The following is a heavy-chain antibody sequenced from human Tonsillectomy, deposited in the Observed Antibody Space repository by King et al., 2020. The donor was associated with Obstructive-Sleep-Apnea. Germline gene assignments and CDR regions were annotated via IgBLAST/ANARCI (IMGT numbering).Heavy chain of an antibody. CDR3: ARGGYSSIRVY. D-gene: IGHD6-13*01. J-gene: IGHJ4*02. V-gene: IGHV3-11*06. Sequence: VQLVESGGGLVKPGGSLRLSCAASGFTFSDFYMSWIRQAPGKGLEWVAYISSVSDYTHYADSVKGRFTISRDNAKNSLYLQMNSLRAEDTAVYYCARGGYSSIRVYWSQGTLVTVSS. CDR2: ISSVSDYT. CDR1: GFTFSDFY.